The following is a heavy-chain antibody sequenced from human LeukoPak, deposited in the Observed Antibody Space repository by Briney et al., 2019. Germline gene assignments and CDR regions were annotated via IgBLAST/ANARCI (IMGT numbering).Heavy chain of an antibody. V-gene: IGHV4-59*01. J-gene: IGHJ4*02. CDR3: ARAGESLAYCGGDCYSGIDY. CDR2: IYYSGST. CDR1: GGSISSYY. D-gene: IGHD2-21*02. Sequence: SETLSLTCTVSGGSISSYYWSWIRQPPGKGLEWIGYIYYSGSTNYNPSLKSRVTISVDTSKNQFSLKLSSVTAADTAMYYCARAGESLAYCGGDCYSGIDYWGQGTLVTVSS.